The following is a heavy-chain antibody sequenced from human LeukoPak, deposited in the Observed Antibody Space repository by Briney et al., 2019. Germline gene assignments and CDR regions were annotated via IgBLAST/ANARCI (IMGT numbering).Heavy chain of an antibody. V-gene: IGHV3-23*01. Sequence: GGSLRLSCAASGFTFSSYAMLWVRQAPGRAREWVSAIIESGGSTYYADSVKGRFTISRDNSKNTLYLQMNSLRAEDTAVYYCAKEGADIVVVPAAENWFDPWGQGTPVTVSS. CDR3: AKEGADIVVVPAAENWFDP. J-gene: IGHJ5*02. CDR1: GFTFSSYA. D-gene: IGHD2-2*01. CDR2: IIESGGST.